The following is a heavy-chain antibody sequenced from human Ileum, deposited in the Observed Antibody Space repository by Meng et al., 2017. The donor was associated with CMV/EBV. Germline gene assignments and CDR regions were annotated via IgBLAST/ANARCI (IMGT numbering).Heavy chain of an antibody. CDR1: GYNFTNYA. CDR3: ARIGNGAHFDY. J-gene: IGHJ4*02. D-gene: IGHD4-17*01. Sequence: SCKASGYNFTNYAMQWLRQAPGQGLEWMGWINGGNGITKYSQKFQGRVTFTRDTSASTGFMEVSSLRYEDTAVYYCARIGNGAHFDYWGQGTLVNVSS. V-gene: IGHV1-3*01. CDR2: INGGNGIT.